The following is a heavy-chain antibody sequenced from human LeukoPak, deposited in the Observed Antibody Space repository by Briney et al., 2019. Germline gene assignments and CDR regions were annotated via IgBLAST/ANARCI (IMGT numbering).Heavy chain of an antibody. D-gene: IGHD2-2*01. CDR3: ARGSSSTSCLYGMDV. V-gene: IGHV3-30-3*01. CDR1: GFTFSSYA. Sequence: PGGSLRLSCAASGFTFSSYAMHWVRQAPGKGLEWVAVISYDGSNKYYADSVKGRFTISRDNSKNTLYLQMNSLRAEDTAVYYCARGSSSTSCLYGMDVWGQGTTVTVSS. J-gene: IGHJ6*02. CDR2: ISYDGSNK.